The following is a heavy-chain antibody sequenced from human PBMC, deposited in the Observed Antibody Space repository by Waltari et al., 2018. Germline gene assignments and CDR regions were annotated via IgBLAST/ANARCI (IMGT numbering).Heavy chain of an antibody. J-gene: IGHJ4*02. D-gene: IGHD1-1*01. Sequence: QVRLQESGPGLVKPSETLSLTCTVFAYSLSTGYPWGWIRQPPGKGLEWIGSIYHSGSTYYNPSLKSRVTISVDTSKNQFSLKLSSVTAADTAVYYCARDNWNPDYWGQGTLVTVSS. CDR3: ARDNWNPDY. CDR1: AYSLSTGYP. V-gene: IGHV4-38-2*02. CDR2: IYHSGST.